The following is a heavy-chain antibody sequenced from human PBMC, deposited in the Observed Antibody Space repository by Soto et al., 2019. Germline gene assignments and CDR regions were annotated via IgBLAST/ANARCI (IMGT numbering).Heavy chain of an antibody. CDR3: AKDFERYCSGGSCWATAFDI. J-gene: IGHJ3*02. V-gene: IGHV3-21*01. CDR2: ISSSSSYI. Sequence: PGGSLRLSCAASGFTFSSYSMNWVRQAPGKGLEWVSSISSSSSYIYYADSVKGRFTISRDNAKNSLYLQMNSLRAEDTALYYCAKDFERYCSGGSCWATAFDIWGQGTMVTVSS. CDR1: GFTFSSYS. D-gene: IGHD2-15*01.